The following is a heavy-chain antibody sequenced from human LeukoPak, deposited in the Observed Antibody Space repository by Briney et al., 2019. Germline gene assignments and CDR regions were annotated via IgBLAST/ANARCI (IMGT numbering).Heavy chain of an antibody. CDR1: GGSISSYY. Sequence: PSETLSLTCTVSGGSISSYYWSWTRQPAGKGLEWIGRIYTSGSTNYNPSLKSRVTMSVDTSKNQFSLKLSSVTAADTAVYYCARGRGRQWLLPSYYFDYWGQGTLVTVSS. CDR2: IYTSGST. V-gene: IGHV4-4*07. D-gene: IGHD6-19*01. CDR3: ARGRGRQWLLPSYYFDY. J-gene: IGHJ4*02.